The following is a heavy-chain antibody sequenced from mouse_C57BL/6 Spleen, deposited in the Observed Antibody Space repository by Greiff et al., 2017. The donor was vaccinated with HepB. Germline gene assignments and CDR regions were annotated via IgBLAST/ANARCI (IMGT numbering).Heavy chain of an antibody. J-gene: IGHJ4*01. V-gene: IGHV5-4*03. CDR3: ARKTVVAYYYAMDY. CDR2: ISDGGSYT. D-gene: IGHD1-1*01. Sequence: DVKLVESGGGLVKPGGSLKLSCAASGFTFSSYAMSWVRQTPEKRLEWVATISDGGSYTYYPDNVKGRFTISRDNAKNNLYLQMSHLKSEDTAMYYCARKTVVAYYYAMDYWGQGTSVTVSS. CDR1: GFTFSSYA.